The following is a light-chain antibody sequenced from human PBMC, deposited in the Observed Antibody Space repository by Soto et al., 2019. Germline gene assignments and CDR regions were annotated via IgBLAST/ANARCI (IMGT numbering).Light chain of an antibody. Sequence: DIVMTQSPLSLPVTPGESASISCRSSQSLLHSNGYNYLDWYLQKPGHSPQLLIYLGSNRASGVPSRFSGSGSGREFTLTISSLQPEDFATYYCLQYNTYPFTFGPGTTVDIK. CDR1: QSLLHSNGYNY. V-gene: IGKV2-28*01. J-gene: IGKJ3*01. CDR3: LQYNTYPFT. CDR2: LGS.